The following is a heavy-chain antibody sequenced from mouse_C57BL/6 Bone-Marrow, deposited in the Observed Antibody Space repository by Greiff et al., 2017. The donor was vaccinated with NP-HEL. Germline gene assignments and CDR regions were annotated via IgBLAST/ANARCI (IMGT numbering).Heavy chain of an antibody. CDR3: ASLITTVPYWYFDV. V-gene: IGHV4-1*01. J-gene: IGHJ1*03. CDR2: INPDSSTI. Sequence: EADGVDFSRYWMSWVRRAPGKGLEWIGEINPDSSTINYAPSLKDKFIISRDNAKNTLYLQMSKVRSEDTALYYCASLITTVPYWYFDVWGTGTTVTVSS. D-gene: IGHD1-1*01. CDR1: GVDFSRYW.